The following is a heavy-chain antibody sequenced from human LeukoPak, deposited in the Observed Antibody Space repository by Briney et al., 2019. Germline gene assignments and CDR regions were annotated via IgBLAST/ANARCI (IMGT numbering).Heavy chain of an antibody. CDR2: ISSSGGST. D-gene: IGHD3-3*01. CDR1: GFTFSSYA. J-gene: IGHJ4*02. Sequence: GGSLRLSCAASGFTFSSYAMPWVRQAPGKGLEYVSAISSSGGSTYYANSVKGRFTISRDNSKNTLYLQMGSLRAEDMAVYYCARGTYYDFWSGHYYFDYWGQGTLVTVSS. CDR3: ARGTYYDFWSGHYYFDY. V-gene: IGHV3-64*01.